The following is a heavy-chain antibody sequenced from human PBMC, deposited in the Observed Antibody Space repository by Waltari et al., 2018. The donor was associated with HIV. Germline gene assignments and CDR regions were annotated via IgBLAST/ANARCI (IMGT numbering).Heavy chain of an antibody. D-gene: IGHD6-19*01. CDR2: IKSRTDGGTT. V-gene: IGHV3-15*01. CDR1: GFPFITAW. Sequence: EVYLVESGGGLVRPGGSFRLSCAAPGFPFITAWLSWVRQSPGKGLEWVGRIKSRTDGGTTDYAAPVKGRFIISRDDSKNMVYLQMNSLKIEDTAIYYCTIDHKSGWYNDWFDPWGQGSLVTVSS. CDR3: TIDHKSGWYNDWFDP. J-gene: IGHJ5*02.